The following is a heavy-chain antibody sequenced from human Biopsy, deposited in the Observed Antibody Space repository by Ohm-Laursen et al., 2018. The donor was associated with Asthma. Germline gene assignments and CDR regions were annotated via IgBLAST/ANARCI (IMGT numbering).Heavy chain of an antibody. J-gene: IGHJ4*02. CDR3: ARKAGSCISRTCYSLDF. Sequence: GASVKVSCKSLGGTFNTYVIGWVRQAPGQGLGWMGGINSVFGTTTYPQKFQDRVTITADDSTSTVYMELSSLRSEDTAVYHCARKAGSCISRTCYSLDFWGQGTLVTVSS. CDR1: GGTFNTYV. CDR2: INSVFGTT. V-gene: IGHV1-69*13. D-gene: IGHD2-2*01.